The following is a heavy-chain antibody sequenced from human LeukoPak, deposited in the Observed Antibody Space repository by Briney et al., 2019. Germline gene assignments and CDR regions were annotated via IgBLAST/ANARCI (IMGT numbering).Heavy chain of an antibody. Sequence: GGSLRLSCAASGFTFSSYWMSWVRQAPGKGLEWVANIKQDGSEKYYVDSVRGRFTISRDNAKNSLYLQMNSLRAEDTAVYYCARDTPFENIVVVVAAPEYFDYWGQGTLVTVSS. D-gene: IGHD2-15*01. CDR2: IKQDGSEK. J-gene: IGHJ4*02. V-gene: IGHV3-7*03. CDR3: ARDTPFENIVVVVAAPEYFDY. CDR1: GFTFSSYW.